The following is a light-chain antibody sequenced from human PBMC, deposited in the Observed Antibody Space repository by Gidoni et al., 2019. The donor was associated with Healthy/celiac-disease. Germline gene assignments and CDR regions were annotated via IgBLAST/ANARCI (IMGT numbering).Light chain of an antibody. CDR1: QSPLHSNGYNY. CDR3: MQALQTPAT. V-gene: IGKV2-28*01. J-gene: IGKJ1*01. Sequence: EIVMTQSPLSLPVTPGAPASISCRSSQSPLHSNGYNYMDWYLQKPGQSPQLLIYLGSNRASGVPDRFSGSGSGTYFTLKISRVEAEDVGVYYCMQALQTPATFGQGTKVEIK. CDR2: LGS.